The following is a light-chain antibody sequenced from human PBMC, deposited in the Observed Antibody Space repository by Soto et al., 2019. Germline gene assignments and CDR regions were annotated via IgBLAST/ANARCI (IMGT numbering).Light chain of an antibody. Sequence: EIVMTQSPATLSVSPGERATLSCRARQSVSSDLAWYQQKPGQAPRLLIYGASTRATGIPGRFSGSRSGTEFTLTFSSLQSEDFAVYFCQQYNNWPPRTFGQGTKVEIK. CDR1: QSVSSD. CDR2: GAS. J-gene: IGKJ1*01. V-gene: IGKV3-15*01. CDR3: QQYNNWPPRT.